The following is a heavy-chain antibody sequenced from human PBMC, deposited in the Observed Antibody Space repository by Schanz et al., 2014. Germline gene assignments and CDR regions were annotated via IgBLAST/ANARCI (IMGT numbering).Heavy chain of an antibody. CDR1: GFTFSDYY. CDR2: ISWNSGSI. CDR3: ARDAVTSVLTPGFYY. Sequence: QVQLVDSGGGLVKPGGSLRLSCAASGFTFSDYYMTWIRQAPGKGLEWVSSISWNSGSIDYADSVKGRFTISRDNAKNSLYLQMNSLRAEDTAVYYCARDAVTSVLTPGFYYWGQGTLVTVSS. J-gene: IGHJ4*02. D-gene: IGHD4-17*01. V-gene: IGHV3-11*04.